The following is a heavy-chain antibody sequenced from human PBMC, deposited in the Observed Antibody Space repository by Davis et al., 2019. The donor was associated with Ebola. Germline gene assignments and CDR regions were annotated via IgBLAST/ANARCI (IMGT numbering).Heavy chain of an antibody. Sequence: GSLRLSCTVSGGSISSYHWSWIRQPPGKGLEWIGYIYYSGSTNYNPSLKSRVTISVDTSKNQFSLKLSSVTAADTAVYYCARGKFEWFGELTNYFDYWGQGTLVTVSS. CDR2: IYYSGST. CDR1: GGSISSYH. J-gene: IGHJ4*02. V-gene: IGHV4-59*01. CDR3: ARGKFEWFGELTNYFDY. D-gene: IGHD3-10*01.